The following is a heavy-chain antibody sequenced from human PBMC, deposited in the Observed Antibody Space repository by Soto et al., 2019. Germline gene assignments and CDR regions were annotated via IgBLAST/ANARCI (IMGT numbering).Heavy chain of an antibody. J-gene: IGHJ4*02. V-gene: IGHV4-39*01. CDR1: GGSITSRSYY. CDR2: IYYSGST. Sequence: PSETLSLTCTVSGGSITSRSYYRGWIRKPAGMGLEWIGSIYYSGSTYYNPSLKSRVTISVDTSKNQLSLNLSSVTAADTAVYYCMLGSGWKDFDYWGQGTLVPVTS. D-gene: IGHD3-22*01. CDR3: MLGSGWKDFDY.